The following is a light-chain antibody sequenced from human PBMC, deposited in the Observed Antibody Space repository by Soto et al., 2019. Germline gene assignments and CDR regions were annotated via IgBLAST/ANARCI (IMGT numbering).Light chain of an antibody. CDR2: EVS. J-gene: IGLJ2*01. V-gene: IGLV2-8*01. CDR1: SSDVGGYNY. Sequence: QSALTQPPSASGSPGQSVTISCTGTSSDVGGYNYVSWYQQHPGKAPKLMISEVSKRPSGVPDRFSGSKSGNTASLTVSGLQAEDEAEYDCSSFAGNNNFVFGGGTKMTVL. CDR3: SSFAGNNNFV.